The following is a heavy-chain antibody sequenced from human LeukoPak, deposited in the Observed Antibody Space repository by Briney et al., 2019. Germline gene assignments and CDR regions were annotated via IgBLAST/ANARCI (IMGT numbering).Heavy chain of an antibody. D-gene: IGHD2-2*01. Sequence: PGGSLRLSCAASGFTFSISVMHWVRQAPGEGLEFVSTINSNGRTTNYADSGKGRCTVSRDNSKNTLYLQMGGLRVEDMAVYYCARGDQLLFDAFDIWGQGTMVTVSS. CDR3: ARGDQLLFDAFDI. V-gene: IGHV3-64*02. CDR2: INSNGRTT. J-gene: IGHJ3*02. CDR1: GFTFSISV.